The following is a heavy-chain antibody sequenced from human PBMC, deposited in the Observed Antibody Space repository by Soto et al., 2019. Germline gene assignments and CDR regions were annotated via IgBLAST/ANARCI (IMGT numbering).Heavy chain of an antibody. CDR1: GFTFSSNW. J-gene: IGHJ6*03. Sequence: EVQLEESGGGLVQPGGSLRLSCVASGFTFSSNWVHWVRQAPGKGLVWVARINSEGSSTTYADSVKGRFTISRDNAKNTLFLQMNSLIAEDTAVYYCARSLPYYYYYYYMDVWGKGTTVTVSS. CDR2: INSEGSST. CDR3: ARSLPYYYYYYYMDV. V-gene: IGHV3-74*01.